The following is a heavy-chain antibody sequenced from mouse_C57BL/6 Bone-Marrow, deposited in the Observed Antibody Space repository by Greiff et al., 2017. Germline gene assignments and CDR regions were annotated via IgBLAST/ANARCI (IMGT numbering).Heavy chain of an antibody. J-gene: IGHJ4*01. Sequence: VHVKQSGPELMKPGASVKISCKASGYSFTDYNMNWVKQSNGKSLEWIGVINPNYGTTSYNQKFKGKATLTVDQSSSTAYMQLNSLTSEDSAVYYCARGYDYDYAMDYWGQGTSVTVSS. CDR3: ARGYDYDYAMDY. CDR1: GYSFTDYN. CDR2: INPNYGTT. D-gene: IGHD2-4*01. V-gene: IGHV1-39*01.